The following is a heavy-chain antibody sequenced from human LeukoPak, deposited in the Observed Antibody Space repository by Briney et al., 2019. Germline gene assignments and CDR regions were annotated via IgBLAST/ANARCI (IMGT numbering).Heavy chain of an antibody. V-gene: IGHV3-21*01. CDR3: ARDDSSRIVDY. CDR2: ISSSSSYI. Sequence: PGGSLRLSCAASGFTFSSYSMTWVRQAPGKGLEWVSSISSSSSYIYYADSVKGRFTISRDNSKNTLYLQMNSLRAEDTAVYYCARDDSSRIVDYWGQGTLVTVSS. J-gene: IGHJ4*02. D-gene: IGHD3-22*01. CDR1: GFTFSSYS.